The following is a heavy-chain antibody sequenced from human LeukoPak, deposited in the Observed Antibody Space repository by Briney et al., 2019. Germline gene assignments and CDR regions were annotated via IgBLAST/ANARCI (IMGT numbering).Heavy chain of an antibody. Sequence: PSETLSLTCTVSGGSISSGSYYWSWIRQHSGKGLECIGYIYYSGSTYYNPSLKSRVTISVDTSKNQFSLKLSSVTAADTAVYYCARAPYYYDSSGYYRPVEIDYWGQGTLVTVSS. D-gene: IGHD3-22*01. J-gene: IGHJ4*02. CDR2: IYYSGST. CDR1: GGSISSGSYY. V-gene: IGHV4-31*03. CDR3: ARAPYYYDSSGYYRPVEIDY.